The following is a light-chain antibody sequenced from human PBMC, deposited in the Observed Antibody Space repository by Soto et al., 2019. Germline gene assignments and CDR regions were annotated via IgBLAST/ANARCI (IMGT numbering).Light chain of an antibody. J-gene: IGLJ2*01. CDR1: SSNVGAGSD. V-gene: IGLV1-40*01. CDR2: GST. CDR3: QAYDNSLSGHV. Sequence: QSVLTQPPSVSGAPGQRVTISCTGSSSNVGAGSDVHWYQQLPGTAPKLLIFGSTYRPSGVPDRFSGSKSDTSASLAIAGLQAEDEADYYCQAYDNSLSGHVFGGGPKLTVL.